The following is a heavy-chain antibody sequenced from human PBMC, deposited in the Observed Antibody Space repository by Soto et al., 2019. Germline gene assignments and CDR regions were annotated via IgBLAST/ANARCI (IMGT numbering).Heavy chain of an antibody. J-gene: IGHJ4*02. Sequence: QLQLQESGPGLVKPSETLSLTCTVSGGSISSSSYYWGWIRQPPGKGLEWIGSIYYSGSTYYNPSLKSRVSIPVDTSKNQFSLKLSSVAAADTAVYYCARQGRYSSSFTDYWGQGTLVTVSS. V-gene: IGHV4-39*01. CDR3: ARQGRYSSSFTDY. CDR1: GGSISSSSYY. CDR2: IYYSGST. D-gene: IGHD6-13*01.